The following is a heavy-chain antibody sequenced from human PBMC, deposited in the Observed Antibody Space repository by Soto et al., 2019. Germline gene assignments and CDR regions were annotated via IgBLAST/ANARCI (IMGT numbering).Heavy chain of an antibody. J-gene: IGHJ4*02. Sequence: PGGSLRLSCAASGFTFSDYYMSWIRQAPGKGLEWVSNITSSGSHVNYADSVKGRFTISRDNAKNSLYLQMNSLRAEDTAVYYCARENYFNYDYWGQGTLVTVSS. CDR1: GFTFSDYY. CDR2: ITSSGSHV. V-gene: IGHV3-11*06. D-gene: IGHD4-4*01. CDR3: ARENYFNYDY.